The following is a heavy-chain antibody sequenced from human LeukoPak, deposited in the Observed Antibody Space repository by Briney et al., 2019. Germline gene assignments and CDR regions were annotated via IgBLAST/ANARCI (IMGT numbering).Heavy chain of an antibody. CDR1: GDSVSRIGVT. Sequence: SQTLSLTCAISGDSVSRIGVTWNWIRQSPSRGLEWLGGTYYRSRWYNDYALSVKSRITVNPDTSKNQFSLQLSSVTPEDTAIYYCTATDTTFDYWGQGSLVTVSS. D-gene: IGHD1-26*01. V-gene: IGHV6-1*01. CDR3: TATDTTFDY. CDR2: TYYRSRWYN. J-gene: IGHJ4*02.